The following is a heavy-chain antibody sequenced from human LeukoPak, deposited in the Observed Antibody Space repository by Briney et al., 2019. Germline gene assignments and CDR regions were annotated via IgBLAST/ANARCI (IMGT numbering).Heavy chain of an antibody. Sequence: GESLKISCKGSGYSFTSYWIGWVRQMPGKGLEWMGIIYPGDSDTRYSPSFQGQVTISADKSISTAYLQWSSLKASDTAMYYCARHPYYYDSSGYYNWFDPWGQGTLVTVPS. CDR3: ARHPYYYDSSGYYNWFDP. J-gene: IGHJ5*02. CDR1: GYSFTSYW. D-gene: IGHD3-22*01. V-gene: IGHV5-51*01. CDR2: IYPGDSDT.